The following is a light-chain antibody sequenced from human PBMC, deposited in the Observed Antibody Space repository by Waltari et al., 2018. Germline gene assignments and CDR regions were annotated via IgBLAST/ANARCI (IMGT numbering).Light chain of an antibody. CDR1: QSVNYF. J-gene: IGKJ4*01. CDR2: DAS. Sequence: EIVLTQSPATLSLSPGERATLSCRASQSVNYFLAWFQQKPGQAPRLLIYDASNRATGIPARFSGSGSVTDFTLTISSLEPEDFAVYYCQQRTNWPLTFGGGTKVEIK. CDR3: QQRTNWPLT. V-gene: IGKV3-11*01.